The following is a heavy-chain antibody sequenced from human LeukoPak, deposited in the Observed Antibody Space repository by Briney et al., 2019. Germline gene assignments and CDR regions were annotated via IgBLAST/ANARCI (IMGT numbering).Heavy chain of an antibody. CDR2: ISSSSSYI. CDR3: ARDHLVRGVIMTFDY. V-gene: IGHV3-21*01. J-gene: IGHJ4*02. CDR1: GFTFSSYS. D-gene: IGHD3-10*02. Sequence: GGSLRLSCAASGFTFSSYSMNWVRQAPGKGLEWVSSISSSSSYIYYADSVKGRFTISRDNAKNSLYLQMNSLRAEDAAVYYCARDHLVRGVIMTFDYWGQGTLVTVSS.